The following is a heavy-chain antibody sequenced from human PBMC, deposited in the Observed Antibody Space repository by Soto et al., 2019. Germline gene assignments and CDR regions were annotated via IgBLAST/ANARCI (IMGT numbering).Heavy chain of an antibody. V-gene: IGHV1-8*01. J-gene: IGHJ4*02. CDR1: GYTFTSYD. CDR3: ARGAVFVFAAPTNPFDY. D-gene: IGHD6-13*01. Sequence: QVQLVQSGAEVKKPGASVKVSCKASGYTFTSYDINWVRQATGQGLEWMGWMNPNSGNTGYAQKFQGRVTMTRNTSISTAYMALSTLRAEDTAVYYCARGAVFVFAAPTNPFDYWGQGTLVTVSS. CDR2: MNPNSGNT.